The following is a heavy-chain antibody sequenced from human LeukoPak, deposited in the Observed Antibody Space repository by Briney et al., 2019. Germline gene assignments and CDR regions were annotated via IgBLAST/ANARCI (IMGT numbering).Heavy chain of an antibody. V-gene: IGHV1-24*01. Sequence: ASVKVSCKVSGYTLTELSMHWVRQAPGKGLEWMGGFDPEDGETIYAQKLQGRVTMTTDTSTSTAYMELRSLRSDDTAVYYCARSPVGRYFDLWGRGTLVTVSS. CDR1: GYTLTELS. D-gene: IGHD1-1*01. J-gene: IGHJ2*01. CDR3: ARSPVGRYFDL. CDR2: FDPEDGET.